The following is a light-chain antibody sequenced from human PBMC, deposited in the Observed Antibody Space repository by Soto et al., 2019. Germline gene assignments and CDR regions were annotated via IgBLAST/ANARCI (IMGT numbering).Light chain of an antibody. V-gene: IGKV1-39*01. CDR1: QSINTY. CDR3: QQSFSTPRT. J-gene: IGKJ4*01. CDR2: AAS. Sequence: DIQMTQSPSSLSASVGDRVTITCRASQSINTYLNWYQQKPGKAPELLIYAASSFQSGVPSRFSGGGSETAFTLTISSLQPEDFSTYYCQQSFSTPRTFGGGTKVELK.